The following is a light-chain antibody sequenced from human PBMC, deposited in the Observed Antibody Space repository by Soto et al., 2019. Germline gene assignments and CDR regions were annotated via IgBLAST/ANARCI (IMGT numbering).Light chain of an antibody. CDR3: LSYDSRLSDVV. J-gene: IGLJ2*01. V-gene: IGLV1-40*01. Sequence: QSVLTQPPSVSGAPGQRVTISCTGSSSNIGAGYDVHWYQQLPGTAPKLLIYGNSNRPSGVPERFYGSKYGTSASLAITGLQDEDEPHYYCLSYDSRLSDVVFAGGTKLTVL. CDR1: SSNIGAGYD. CDR2: GNS.